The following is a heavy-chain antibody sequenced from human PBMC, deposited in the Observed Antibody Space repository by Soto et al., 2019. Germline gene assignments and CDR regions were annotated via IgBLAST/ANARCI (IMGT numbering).Heavy chain of an antibody. J-gene: IGHJ6*02. Sequence: ASVKDSCKASGYTFTSYDINWVRQATGQGLEWMGWISAYNGNTNYAQKLQGRVTMTTDTSTSTAYMELRSLRSDDTAVYYCARIRADYGDYYYYYGMDVWGQGTTVTVSS. D-gene: IGHD4-17*01. CDR2: ISAYNGNT. CDR3: ARIRADYGDYYYYYGMDV. CDR1: GYTFTSYD. V-gene: IGHV1-18*01.